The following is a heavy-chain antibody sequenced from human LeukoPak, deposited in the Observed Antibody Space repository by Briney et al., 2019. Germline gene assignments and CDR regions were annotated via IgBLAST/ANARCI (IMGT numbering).Heavy chain of an antibody. V-gene: IGHV3-49*04. CDR1: GFTFCDYA. CDR2: IRSKSYGGTP. J-gene: IGHJ6*02. D-gene: IGHD3-10*01. Sequence: GGSLRLSCTPSGFTFCDYALNWVRQAPGKGVEWVGYIRSKSYGGTPEYAASVKGRCSISRDYSRSTAYLHMNSLNTEDTAVYYCTRTHYYGAGSQIYSYFYFGMDVWGQGTTVLVSS. CDR3: TRTHYYGAGSQIYSYFYFGMDV.